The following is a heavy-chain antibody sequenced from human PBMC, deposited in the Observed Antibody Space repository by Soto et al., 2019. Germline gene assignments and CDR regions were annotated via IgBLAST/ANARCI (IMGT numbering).Heavy chain of an antibody. CDR1: GFTFSSYW. Sequence: EVVLVESGGGLVQPRGSLRLSCAASGFTFSSYWMSWARQGPGKGLEWVAVIKQDSSETYYVDSVKGRFTVSRDNAKRSLYLQMNTLRVEDTAVYYCVTDWGQLSGAWGQGVLVTVSS. CDR3: VTDWGQLSGA. D-gene: IGHD3-16*01. V-gene: IGHV3-7*03. CDR2: IKQDSSET. J-gene: IGHJ5*02.